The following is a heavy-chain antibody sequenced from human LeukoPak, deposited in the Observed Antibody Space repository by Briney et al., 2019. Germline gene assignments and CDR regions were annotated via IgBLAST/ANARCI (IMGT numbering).Heavy chain of an antibody. J-gene: IGHJ4*02. CDR2: IRSKAYGGTT. V-gene: IGHV3-49*04. CDR3: TRTYYYDSSGYLNIDY. D-gene: IGHD3-22*01. Sequence: GGSLRLSCAASGFTFSGSAMHWVRQASGKGLEWVGFIRSKAYGGTTEYAASVKGRFTISRDDSKSIAYLQMNSLKTEDTAVYYCTRTYYYDSSGYLNIDYWGRGTLVTVSS. CDR1: GFTFSGSA.